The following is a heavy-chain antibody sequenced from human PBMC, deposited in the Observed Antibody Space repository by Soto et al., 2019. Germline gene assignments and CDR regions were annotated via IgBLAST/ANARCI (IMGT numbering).Heavy chain of an antibody. CDR1: GFTFSSYG. D-gene: IGHD1-26*01. V-gene: IGHV3-30*18. CDR2: ISCDGSNK. Sequence: GGSLRLSCAASGFTFSSYGMHWVRQAPGKGLEWVAVISCDGSNKYYADSVKGRFTISRDNSENTLYLQMNSLRAEDTAVYYCAKVCGKSCEGVGATFFDYWGQGTLVTVSS. CDR3: AKVCGKSCEGVGATFFDY. J-gene: IGHJ4*02.